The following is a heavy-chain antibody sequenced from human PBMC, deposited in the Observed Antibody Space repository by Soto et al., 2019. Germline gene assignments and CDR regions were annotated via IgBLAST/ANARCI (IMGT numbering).Heavy chain of an antibody. CDR1: GGSISSGGYY. D-gene: IGHD3-3*01. CDR3: ARDDPLHITRGGGAFDI. Sequence: QVQLQESGPGLVKPSQTLSLTCTVSGGSISSGGYYWSWIRQHPGKGLEWIGYIYYSGSTYYNPSLKSRVTISVDTSKNKFSLKLSSVTAADTAVYYCARDDPLHITRGGGAFDIWGQGTMVTVSS. V-gene: IGHV4-31*03. CDR2: IYYSGST. J-gene: IGHJ3*02.